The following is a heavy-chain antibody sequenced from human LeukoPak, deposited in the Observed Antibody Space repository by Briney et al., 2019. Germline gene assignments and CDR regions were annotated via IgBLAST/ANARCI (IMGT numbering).Heavy chain of an antibody. Sequence: GGSLRLSCVASGYTFSHYWMSWVRQTPGKGLEWVASISNGGYPTYYVDSVRGRFTISRDGARNSLFLQMNGLRADDTAVYYCTRENYVPDSWGQGTLVTVSS. CDR3: TRENYVPDS. CDR1: GYTFSHYW. D-gene: IGHD3-10*02. V-gene: IGHV3-7*03. J-gene: IGHJ4*02. CDR2: ISNGGYPT.